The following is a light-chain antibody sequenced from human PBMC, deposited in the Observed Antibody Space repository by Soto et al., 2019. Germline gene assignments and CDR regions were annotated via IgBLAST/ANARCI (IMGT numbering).Light chain of an antibody. V-gene: IGLV1-40*01. J-gene: IGLJ1*01. CDR3: QSFDSSLSALYV. CDR2: GNN. Sequence: QSVLTQPPSVSGAPGQRVTISCIGATSDVHWYQHLPGTAPKLLIYGNNNRPSGVPERFSGSRSGTSASLAITGLQTEDEADYYCQSFDSSLSALYVVGAGTKLTVL. CDR1: GATSD.